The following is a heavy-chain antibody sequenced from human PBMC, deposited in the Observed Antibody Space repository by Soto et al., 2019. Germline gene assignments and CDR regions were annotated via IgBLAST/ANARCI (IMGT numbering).Heavy chain of an antibody. CDR1: GYTFTYYH. D-gene: IGHD3-22*01. J-gene: IGHJ4*02. CDR3: ARGYYYYDSSGYYRY. V-gene: IGHV1-46*01. CDR2: INPNGGDT. Sequence: ASVKVSCKASGYTFTYYHVHWVRQAPGQGLEWMGIINPNGGDTNYAQKFQGRVTITADESTSTAYMELSSLRSEDTAVYYCARGYYYYDSSGYYRYWGQGTLVTVSS.